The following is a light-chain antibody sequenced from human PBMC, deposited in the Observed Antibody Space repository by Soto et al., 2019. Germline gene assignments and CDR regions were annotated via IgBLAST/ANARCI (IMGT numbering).Light chain of an antibody. CDR1: QSVGSNY. V-gene: IGKV3-20*01. CDR3: HHYGTSAYT. J-gene: IGKJ2*01. CDR2: GAS. Sequence: IVLTQSPGTLSLSPGERATLSCRASQSVGSNYLAWYQQKPGQAPRLLIYGASSRATGIPDRFSGSGSGPDFTLTIRRLEPEDFAVYYCHHYGTSAYTFGQGTTLEIK.